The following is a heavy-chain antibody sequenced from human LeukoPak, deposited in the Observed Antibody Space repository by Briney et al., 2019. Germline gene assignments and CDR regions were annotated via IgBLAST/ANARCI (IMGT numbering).Heavy chain of an antibody. CDR3: ARVIAGAIDY. J-gene: IGHJ4*01. V-gene: IGHV3-7*01. Sequence: GGSLRLSCAASGFTFSGYSMTWVRQAPGKGREWVANVAPDGSAQNYVDSLEGRFTISRDNPNNSLYLQMHSLRAEDAAVYYCARVIAGAIDYWGHGTLVTVSS. D-gene: IGHD2-15*01. CDR2: VAPDGSAQ. CDR1: GFTFSGYS.